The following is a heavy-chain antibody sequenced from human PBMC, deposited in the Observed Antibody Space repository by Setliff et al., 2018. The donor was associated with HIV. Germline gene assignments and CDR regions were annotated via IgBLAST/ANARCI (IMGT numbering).Heavy chain of an antibody. Sequence: VGSLRLSCAASGFTFKTDAMRWVRQAPGKGLEWVAFIWYDGSNKEYGDSVKGRFTISRDNSKNMVYLEMNNLRGEDSAVYYCARDPAMSGWALADWGQGTQVTVSS. CDR1: GFTFKTDA. V-gene: IGHV3-33*01. CDR3: ARDPAMSGWALAD. J-gene: IGHJ4*02. D-gene: IGHD6-19*01. CDR2: IWYDGSNK.